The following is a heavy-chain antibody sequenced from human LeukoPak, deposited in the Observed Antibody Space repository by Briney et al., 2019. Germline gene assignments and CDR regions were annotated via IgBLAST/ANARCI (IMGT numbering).Heavy chain of an antibody. Sequence: GSSVKVSCKAAGATVSSYAVSGVREAPGQGLEWMGGIIPIFGTANYAQKFQGRVTITADGSTSTAYMELSSLRSEDTAVYYCARDQYSSSWYGGGDAFDIWGQGTMVTVSS. CDR2: IIPIFGTA. D-gene: IGHD6-13*01. J-gene: IGHJ3*02. V-gene: IGHV1-69*01. CDR3: ARDQYSSSWYGGGDAFDI. CDR1: GATVSSYA.